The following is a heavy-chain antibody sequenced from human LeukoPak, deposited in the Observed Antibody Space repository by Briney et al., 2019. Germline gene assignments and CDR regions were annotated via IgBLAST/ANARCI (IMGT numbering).Heavy chain of an antibody. CDR1: GXTFSSYA. CDR3: AKASSSSWYVLGN. V-gene: IGHV3-23*01. J-gene: IGHJ4*02. Sequence: PGGSLRLSCAASGXTFSSYAVSWVRQAPGKGLEWVSAISGSGGSTYYADSVKGRFTISRDNSKNTLYLQMSSLRAEDTAVYYCAKASSSSWYVLGNWGQGTLVTVSS. CDR2: ISGSGGST. D-gene: IGHD6-13*01.